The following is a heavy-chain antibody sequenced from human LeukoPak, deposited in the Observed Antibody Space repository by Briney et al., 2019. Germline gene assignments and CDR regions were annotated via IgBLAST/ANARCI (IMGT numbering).Heavy chain of an antibody. Sequence: PSETLSLTCTVSGDSISSSYYYWGWIRQPPGKGLEWIGSFYYSGSTYYNPPLKSRVTISVDTSKNQFSLKLSSVTAADTAVYYCTRGAGSTTSNDAFDIWGQGTMVTVSS. CDR3: TRGAGSTTSNDAFDI. V-gene: IGHV4-39*07. CDR1: GDSISSSYYY. CDR2: FYYSGST. D-gene: IGHD1-1*01. J-gene: IGHJ3*02.